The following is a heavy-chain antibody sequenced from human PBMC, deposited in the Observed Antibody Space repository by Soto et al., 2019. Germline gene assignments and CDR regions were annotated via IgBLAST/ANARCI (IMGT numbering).Heavy chain of an antibody. D-gene: IGHD5-12*01. V-gene: IGHV1-69*05. J-gene: IGHJ6*02. CDR3: ARDLDSGNVIKLLYDYGMDV. CDR1: GGTFSSYA. Sequence: QVQLVQSGAEVKKPGSSVKVSCKASGGTFSSYAISWVRQAPGQGLEWMGGIIPIFGTANYAQKFQGRVTIISDESTSTAYKELSSLRSEVTAVYYCARDLDSGNVIKLLYDYGMDVWGQGTTVTVSS. CDR2: IIPIFGTA.